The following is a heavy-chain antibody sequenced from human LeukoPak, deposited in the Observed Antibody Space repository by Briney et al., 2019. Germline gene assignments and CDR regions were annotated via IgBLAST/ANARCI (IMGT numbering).Heavy chain of an antibody. D-gene: IGHD3-3*01. CDR1: GFTFSSYA. CDR2: ISYDGSNK. V-gene: IGHV3-30-3*01. Sequence: GGSLRLSCAASGFTFSSYAMHWVRQAPGKGLEWVAVISYDGSNKYYADSVKGRFTISRDNSKNTLYLQMNSLRAEDTAVYYCARGGRPARGARITIFGVVRKSWFDPWGQGTLVTVSS. J-gene: IGHJ5*02. CDR3: ARGGRPARGARITIFGVVRKSWFDP.